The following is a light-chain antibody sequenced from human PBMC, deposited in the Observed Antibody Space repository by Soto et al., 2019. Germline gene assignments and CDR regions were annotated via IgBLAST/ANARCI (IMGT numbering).Light chain of an antibody. CDR1: QSIDRK. J-gene: IGKJ2*01. CDR3: QQYNTYSSYT. Sequence: DIQVTQSPSTLSASMGDRVTITCRASQSIDRKLAWYQQSPGKAPRLLIYDASNLESGVPSRFSGSGSGTEFTLTISSLQPDDFATYYCQQYNTYSSYTFGQGTKLETK. V-gene: IGKV1-5*01. CDR2: DAS.